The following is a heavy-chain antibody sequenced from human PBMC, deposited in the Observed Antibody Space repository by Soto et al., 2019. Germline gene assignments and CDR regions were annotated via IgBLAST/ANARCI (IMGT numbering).Heavy chain of an antibody. CDR1: GYTLTELS. Sequence: QVQLVQSGAEVKKPGASVKVSCKVSGYTLTELSMHWVRQAPGKGLEWMGGFDPEDGETIYSQKFQGRVTVTEDTSTDTVYMELSSLRSEDTAVYYCATLVSGEGVVGATLNWFDPWGQGTLVTVSS. CDR2: FDPEDGET. J-gene: IGHJ5*02. V-gene: IGHV1-24*01. CDR3: ATLVSGEGVVGATLNWFDP. D-gene: IGHD1-26*01.